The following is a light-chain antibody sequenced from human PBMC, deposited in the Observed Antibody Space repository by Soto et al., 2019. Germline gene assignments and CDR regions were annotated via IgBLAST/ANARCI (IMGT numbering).Light chain of an antibody. CDR2: EVS. V-gene: IGLV2-8*01. J-gene: IGLJ2*01. CDR1: SSDVGGYNY. Sequence: QSALTQPPSASGSPGQSVTISCTGTSSDVGGYNYVSWYQQHPGKAPKLIISEVSKRPSGVPDRFSGSKSGNTASLTVSGLQAGDEADYYCSSYAGSDNSDVIFGGGTKVTVL. CDR3: SSYAGSDNSDVI.